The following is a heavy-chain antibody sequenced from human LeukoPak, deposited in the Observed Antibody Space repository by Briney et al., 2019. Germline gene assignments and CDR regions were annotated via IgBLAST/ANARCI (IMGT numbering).Heavy chain of an antibody. CDR1: GFTFSRYA. D-gene: IGHD3-10*01. CDR3: VKDPPITMVRGVIIDFDY. Sequence: GGSLRLSRAASGFTFSRYAMSWVRQAPGKGLEWVSAISGSGNATYYADSAKGRFTISRDNSKNTLYLRMNSLRAEDTAVYYCVKDPPITMVRGVIIDFDYWGQGTLVTVSS. CDR2: ISGSGNAT. J-gene: IGHJ4*02. V-gene: IGHV3-23*01.